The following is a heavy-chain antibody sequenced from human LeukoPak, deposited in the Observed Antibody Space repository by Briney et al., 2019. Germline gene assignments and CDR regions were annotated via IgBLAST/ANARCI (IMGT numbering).Heavy chain of an antibody. CDR1: GGSFSGYY. V-gene: IGHV4-34*01. D-gene: IGHD5-12*01. CDR3: ARGPLPEWLRFAFRPYYYMDV. Sequence: SETLSLTCAVYGGSFSGYYWSWIRQPPGKGLEWIGEIDHSGSTNYNPSLKSRVTISVDTSKNQFSLKLSSVTAADTAVYYRARGPLPEWLRFAFRPYYYMDVWGKGTTVTVPS. J-gene: IGHJ6*03. CDR2: IDHSGST.